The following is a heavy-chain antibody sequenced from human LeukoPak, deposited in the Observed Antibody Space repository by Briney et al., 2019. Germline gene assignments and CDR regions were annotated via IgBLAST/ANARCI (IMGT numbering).Heavy chain of an antibody. CDR3: AKSFRSTSLDY. D-gene: IGHD2-2*01. CDR2: ISGSGDST. V-gene: IGHV3-23*01. J-gene: IGHJ4*02. CDR1: GFTFRSYG. Sequence: GGTLRLSCAASGFTFRSYGMTWVRQAPGKGLEWFSAISGSGDSTYYADSVKGRFTISRDNSRNTLYLQLNSLRAGDTAVYYCAKSFRSTSLDYWGQGTLVTVSS.